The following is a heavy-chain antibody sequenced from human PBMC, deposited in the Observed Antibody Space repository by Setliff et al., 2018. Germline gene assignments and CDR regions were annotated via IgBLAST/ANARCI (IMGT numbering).Heavy chain of an antibody. Sequence: ASVKVSCKTSGLTLTSYYISWVRQAPGQGLEWMGIIDPSGGSTTYAQKFQGRVTMTTDTSTSTAYMELRSLRSDDTAVYYCARYITGTTPADYWGQGTLVTVSS. CDR3: ARYITGTTPADY. CDR2: IDPSGGST. V-gene: IGHV1-46*01. CDR1: GLTLTSYY. D-gene: IGHD1-7*01. J-gene: IGHJ4*02.